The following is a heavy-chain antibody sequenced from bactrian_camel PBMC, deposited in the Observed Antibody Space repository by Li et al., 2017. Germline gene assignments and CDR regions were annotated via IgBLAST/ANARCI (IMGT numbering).Heavy chain of an antibody. D-gene: IGHD5*01. CDR2: INSDSGST. J-gene: IGHJ4*01. Sequence: QLVESGGGPVQPGGSMRPSCEFSEYTRSTYCMAWFRQHPGKEREGVSVINSDSGSTSYVDSVKGRFTISQDNAKRTVYLQMNNLKPEDTGMYYCMAATRPKWGERCPILASKNPWGQGTQVTVS. CDR3: MAATRPKWGERCPILASKNP. CDR1: EYTRSTYC. V-gene: IGHV3S25*01.